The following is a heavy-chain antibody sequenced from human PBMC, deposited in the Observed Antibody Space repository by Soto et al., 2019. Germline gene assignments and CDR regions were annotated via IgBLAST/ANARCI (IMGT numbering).Heavy chain of an antibody. CDR3: AKEGLRFLDVYYGMDV. CDR1: GFTFSSYG. J-gene: IGHJ6*02. Sequence: GSLRLSCAASGFTFSSYGMHWVRQAPGKGLEWAAVISYDGSNKYYADSVKGRFTISRDNSKNTLYLQMNSLRAEDTAVYYCAKEGLRFLDVYYGMDVWDQGTTVTVSS. V-gene: IGHV3-30*18. D-gene: IGHD3-3*01. CDR2: ISYDGSNK.